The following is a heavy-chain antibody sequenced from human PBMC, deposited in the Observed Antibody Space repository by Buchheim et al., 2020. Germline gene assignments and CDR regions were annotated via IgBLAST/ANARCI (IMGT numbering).Heavy chain of an antibody. Sequence: EVQLVESGGGLVQPGGSLRLSCAASGFTFSSYEMNWVRQAPGKGLEWVSYISSSGSTIYYADSVQGRFTISRDNAKNSLYLQMNSLRAEDTAVYYCARDTYCGGDCYLYFDYWGQGTL. J-gene: IGHJ4*02. CDR1: GFTFSSYE. D-gene: IGHD2-21*02. CDR2: ISSSGSTI. V-gene: IGHV3-48*03. CDR3: ARDTYCGGDCYLYFDY.